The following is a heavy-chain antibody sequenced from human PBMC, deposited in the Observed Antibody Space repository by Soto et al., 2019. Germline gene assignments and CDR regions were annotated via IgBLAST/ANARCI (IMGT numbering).Heavy chain of an antibody. CDR2: ISSSSSTI. Sequence: GGSLRLSCAASGFTFSSYSMNWVRQAPGKGLEWVSYISSSSSTIYYADPVKGRFTISRDNAKNSLYLQMNSLRAEDTAVFYFARARRIAAAGTVSYAFDIWGQGTMVTVSS. J-gene: IGHJ3*02. V-gene: IGHV3-48*01. CDR3: ARARRIAAAGTVSYAFDI. CDR1: GFTFSSYS. D-gene: IGHD6-13*01.